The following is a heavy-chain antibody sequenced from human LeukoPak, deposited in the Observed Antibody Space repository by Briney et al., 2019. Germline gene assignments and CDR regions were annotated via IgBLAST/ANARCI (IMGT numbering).Heavy chain of an antibody. J-gene: IGHJ4*02. CDR3: ARDQGYSSGRYYFDY. Sequence: GGSLRLSCAASGFTFSSYAMHWVRQAPGKGLEWVAVISYDGSNKYYADSVKGRFTISRDNSKNTLYLQMNSLRAEDTAVYYCARDQGYSSGRYYFDYWGQGTLVTVSS. D-gene: IGHD6-19*01. CDR1: GFTFSSYA. CDR2: ISYDGSNK. V-gene: IGHV3-30-3*01.